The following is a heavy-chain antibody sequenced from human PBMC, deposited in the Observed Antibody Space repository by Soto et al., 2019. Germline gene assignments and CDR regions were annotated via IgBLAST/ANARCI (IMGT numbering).Heavy chain of an antibody. CDR2: INPNGNTR. D-gene: IGHD2-8*01. V-gene: IGHV3-7*01. Sequence: PGGSLRLSCAASGFTLSDYWTSWVRQAPGKGLEWVANINPNGNTRYYVDSVKGRCTISRDNAKNSIYLEMNSLRVEDTAVYYCVSPLYDNSWCFDPWGQGARVTVSS. CDR3: VSPLYDNSWCFDP. CDR1: GFTLSDYW. J-gene: IGHJ5*02.